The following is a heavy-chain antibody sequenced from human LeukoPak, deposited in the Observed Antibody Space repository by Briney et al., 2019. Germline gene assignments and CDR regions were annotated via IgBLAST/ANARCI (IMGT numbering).Heavy chain of an antibody. J-gene: IGHJ6*03. CDR1: GFTFSDYT. CDR2: ITANGGSK. Sequence: GGSLRLSCAASGFTFSDYTMHWVRLAPGKRLEYVSAITANGGSKYHADSVRARFTVSRDNSKNTLYLQMGSLRAEDTALYYCARGPNYSFYMDVWGKGTAVTVSS. CDR3: ARGPNYSFYMDV. V-gene: IGHV3-64*02.